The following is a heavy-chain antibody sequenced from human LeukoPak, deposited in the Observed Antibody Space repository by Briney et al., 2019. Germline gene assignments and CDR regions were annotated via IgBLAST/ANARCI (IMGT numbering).Heavy chain of an antibody. J-gene: IGHJ4*02. Sequence: ASVTVSCRASGYTFTGHYIPWVPQAPGQGLEWLGWIHPNNGGTSYAQKFRGRTTMTRDTSISTAYMELSSLRSDDTAVYYCAREEGSSDDFWSGYSDWGQGTLVTVSS. V-gene: IGHV1-2*02. CDR2: IHPNNGGT. CDR3: AREEGSSDDFWSGYSD. CDR1: GYTFTGHY. D-gene: IGHD3-3*01.